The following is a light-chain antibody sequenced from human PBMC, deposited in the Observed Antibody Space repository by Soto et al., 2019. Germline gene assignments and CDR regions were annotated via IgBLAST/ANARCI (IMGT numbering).Light chain of an antibody. J-gene: IGLJ2*01. CDR1: SSDVGNYNY. Sequence: QSVLTQPASVSGSPGQSITISCTGTSSDVGNYNYVSWYQHHPGKAPKLMIYDVSNRPSGISNRFSGSKSGNTASLTISGLQAEDEADYYCSSYTRTSHVIFGGGTKLTVL. CDR3: SSYTRTSHVI. V-gene: IGLV2-14*03. CDR2: DVS.